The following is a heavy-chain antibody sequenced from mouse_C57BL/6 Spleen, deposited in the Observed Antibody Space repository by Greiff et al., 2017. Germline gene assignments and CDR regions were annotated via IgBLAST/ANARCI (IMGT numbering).Heavy chain of an antibody. CDR1: GFTFSDYY. CDR3: ASGYFEFDY. CDR2: INYDGSST. V-gene: IGHV5-16*01. J-gene: IGHJ2*01. D-gene: IGHD2-3*01. Sequence: EVQLVESEGGLVQPGSSMTLSCTASGFTFSDYYMAWVRQVPEKGLEWVATINYDGSSTYYLDSLKSRFIISRDNAKNIPYLKMSSLKTEDTATYYCASGYFEFDYWGQGTILTVSS.